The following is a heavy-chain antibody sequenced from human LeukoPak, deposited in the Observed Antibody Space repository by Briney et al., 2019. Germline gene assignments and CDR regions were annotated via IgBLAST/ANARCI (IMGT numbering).Heavy chain of an antibody. V-gene: IGHV4-34*01. CDR1: GGSFSGYY. D-gene: IGHD3-3*01. Sequence: SETLSLTCAVYGGSFSGYYWSWIRQPPGKGLEWIGEINHSGSTNYNPSPKSRVTISVDTSKNQFSLKLSSVTAADTAVYYCARGHYDFWSGYYLNWFDPWGQGTLVTVSS. CDR3: ARGHYDFWSGYYLNWFDP. J-gene: IGHJ5*02. CDR2: INHSGST.